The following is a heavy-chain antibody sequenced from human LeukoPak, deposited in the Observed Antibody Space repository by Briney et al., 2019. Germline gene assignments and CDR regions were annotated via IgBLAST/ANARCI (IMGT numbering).Heavy chain of an antibody. D-gene: IGHD1-26*01. J-gene: IGHJ4*02. CDR3: TREVSGSSYFEY. Sequence: GGSLRLSCAASGFTSSSHWMGWVRQAPGKGLEWVANIQPDGSEKNYLDSVKGRFTIPRDNAENSMYLQMNSLRADDTAVYYCTREVSGSSYFEYWGQGTPVTVSS. CDR2: IQPDGSEK. CDR1: GFTSSSHW. V-gene: IGHV3-7*01.